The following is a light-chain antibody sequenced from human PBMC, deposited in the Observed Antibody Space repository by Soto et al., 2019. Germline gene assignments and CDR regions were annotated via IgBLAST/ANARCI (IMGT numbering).Light chain of an antibody. CDR2: EVS. Sequence: QSVLTQPASVSGSPGQSITISCTGSSTYVGGYNYVSWYQQHPGKAPKVMIYEVSNRPSGVSNRFSGSKSGNTASLTISGLQAEDEADYYCSSYTSSSTYVFGTGTKVTVL. CDR3: SSYTSSSTYV. V-gene: IGLV2-14*01. CDR1: STYVGGYNY. J-gene: IGLJ1*01.